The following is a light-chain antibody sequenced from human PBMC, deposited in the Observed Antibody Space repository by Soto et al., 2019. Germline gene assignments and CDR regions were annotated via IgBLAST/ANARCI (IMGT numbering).Light chain of an antibody. CDR1: SSDIGSYKY. CDR3: SSYSSGSTLGV. Sequence: QSVLTQPASVSGSPGQSITIACTGTSSDIGSYKYVSWYQHHPGTVPQLLIYEVSNRPSGVSSRFSASKSGNTASLTISGLQAEDEADYYCSSYSSGSTLGVFGGGTKVTVL. V-gene: IGLV2-14*01. CDR2: EVS. J-gene: IGLJ3*02.